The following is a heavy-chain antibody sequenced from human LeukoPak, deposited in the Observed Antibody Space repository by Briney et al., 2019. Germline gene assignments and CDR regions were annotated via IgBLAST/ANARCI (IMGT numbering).Heavy chain of an antibody. D-gene: IGHD4-17*01. Sequence: SETLSLTCTVSGGSISSGDYYWSWIRQPPGKGLEWIGYIYYSGSTYYNPSLKSRVTISVDTSKNQFSLKLSSVTAADTAVYYCATWATTVITSAFDIWGQGTTVTVSS. J-gene: IGHJ3*02. CDR3: ATWATTVITSAFDI. CDR1: GGSISSGDYY. V-gene: IGHV4-30-4*01. CDR2: IYYSGST.